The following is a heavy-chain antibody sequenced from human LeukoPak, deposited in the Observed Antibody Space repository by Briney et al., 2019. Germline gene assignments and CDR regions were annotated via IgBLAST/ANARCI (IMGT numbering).Heavy chain of an antibody. V-gene: IGHV4-4*07. CDR2: IYTSGST. J-gene: IGHJ3*02. Sequence: SETLSLTCTVSGGSISSYYWSWIRQPAGKGLEWIGRIYTSGSTNYNPSLKSRVTMSVDTSKNQFSLKLSSVTAADTAVYCCARGAHNWNEGYDAFDIWGQGTTVTVSS. CDR3: ARGAHNWNEGYDAFDI. CDR1: GGSISSYY. D-gene: IGHD1-20*01.